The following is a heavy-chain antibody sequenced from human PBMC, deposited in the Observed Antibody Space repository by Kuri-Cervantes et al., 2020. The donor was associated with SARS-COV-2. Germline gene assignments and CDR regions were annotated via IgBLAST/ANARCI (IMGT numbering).Heavy chain of an antibody. V-gene: IGHV3-49*04. CDR1: GFTFGDYA. CDR3: ARDQGGSYWWDAFDI. D-gene: IGHD1-26*01. CDR2: IRSKAYGGTT. J-gene: IGHJ3*02. Sequence: GESLKISCTASGFTFGDYAMSWVRQAPGKGLEWVGFIRSKAYGGTTEYAASVKGRFTISRDDSKSIAYLQMNSLRAEDTAVYYCARDQGGSYWWDAFDIWGQGTMVTVSS.